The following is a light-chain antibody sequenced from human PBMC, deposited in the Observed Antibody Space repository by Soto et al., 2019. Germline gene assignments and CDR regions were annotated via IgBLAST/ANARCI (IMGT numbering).Light chain of an antibody. CDR2: EVT. CDR1: SRDVGGYNY. J-gene: IGLJ2*01. Sequence: QSALTQPPSASGSPGQSVTISCTGTSRDVGGYNYVSWYQHHPGKAPKIMIYEVTKRPSGVPDRFSGYKSGNTASLTVSGLQADDQADYYCSSYAGSKNFVLFGGGTKLTVL. CDR3: SSYAGSKNFVL. V-gene: IGLV2-8*01.